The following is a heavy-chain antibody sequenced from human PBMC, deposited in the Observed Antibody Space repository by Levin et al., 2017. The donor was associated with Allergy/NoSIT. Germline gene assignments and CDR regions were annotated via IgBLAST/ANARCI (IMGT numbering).Heavy chain of an antibody. D-gene: IGHD3-10*01. J-gene: IGHJ5*02. CDR3: ARGVRGGSRGDNWFDP. V-gene: IGHV4-59*01. Sequence: SETLSLTCNVSGGSISNYYWSWIRQPPGKRLEWIGYVYYSGNTNYNPSLKSRVTISVDTSKKQFSLKLTSVTAADTAVYYCARGVRGGSRGDNWFDPWGQGTLVTVSS. CDR2: VYYSGNT. CDR1: GGSISNYY.